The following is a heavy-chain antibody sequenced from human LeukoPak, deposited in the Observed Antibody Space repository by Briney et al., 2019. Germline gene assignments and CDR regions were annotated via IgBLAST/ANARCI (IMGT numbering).Heavy chain of an antibody. CDR3: ARVDTMSWFDS. CDR2: INPNSGGT. Sequence: ASVKVSCKASGYTFTGYYMHWVRQATGQGLEWMGWINPNSGGTNYAQKFHGRVTMTRDTSISTAYMELSRLRSDDTAVYYCARVDTMSWFDSWGQGTLVTVSS. V-gene: IGHV1-2*02. J-gene: IGHJ5*01. D-gene: IGHD3-10*02. CDR1: GYTFTGYY.